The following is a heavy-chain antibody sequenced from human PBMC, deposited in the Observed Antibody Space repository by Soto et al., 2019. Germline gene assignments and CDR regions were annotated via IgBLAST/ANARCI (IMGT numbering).Heavy chain of an antibody. CDR1: GGSISSYY. D-gene: IGHD6-19*01. CDR3: ARGPPSYSSGWSPYYYYYGMDV. V-gene: IGHV4-59*01. CDR2: IYYSGST. J-gene: IGHJ6*02. Sequence: SETLSLTCTVSGGSISSYYWSWIRQPPGKGLEWIGYIYYSGSTNYNPSLKSRVTISVDTSKNQFSLKLSSVTAADTAVYYCARGPPSYSSGWSPYYYYYGMDVWGQGTTVTVSS.